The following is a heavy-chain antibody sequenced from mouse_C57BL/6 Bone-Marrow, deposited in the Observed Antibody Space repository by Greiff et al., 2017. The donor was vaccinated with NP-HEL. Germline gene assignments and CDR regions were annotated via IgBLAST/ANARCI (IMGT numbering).Heavy chain of an antibody. CDR3: ARDLYYYGSSFAY. Sequence: EVQRVESGGGLVKPGGSLKLSCAASGFTFSSYAMSWVRQTPEKRLEWVATISDGGSYTYYPDNVKGRFTISRDNAKNNLYLQMSHLKSEDTAMYYCARDLYYYGSSFAYWGQGTLVTVSA. D-gene: IGHD1-1*01. CDR1: GFTFSSYA. V-gene: IGHV5-4*01. J-gene: IGHJ3*01. CDR2: ISDGGSYT.